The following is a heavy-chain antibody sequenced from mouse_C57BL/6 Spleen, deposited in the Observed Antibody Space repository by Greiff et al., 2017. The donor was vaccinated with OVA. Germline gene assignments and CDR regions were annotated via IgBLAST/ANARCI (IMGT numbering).Heavy chain of an antibody. J-gene: IGHJ1*03. D-gene: IGHD2-4*01. V-gene: IGHV6-6*01. Sequence: DVKLQESGGGLVQPGGSMKLSCAASGFTFSDAWMDWVRQSPEKGLEWVAEIRNKANNHATYYAESVKGRFTISRDDSKSSVYLQMNSLRAEDTGIYYCTRSYYDYERRYFDVWGTGTTVTVSS. CDR2: IRNKANNHAT. CDR1: GFTFSDAW. CDR3: TRSYYDYERRYFDV.